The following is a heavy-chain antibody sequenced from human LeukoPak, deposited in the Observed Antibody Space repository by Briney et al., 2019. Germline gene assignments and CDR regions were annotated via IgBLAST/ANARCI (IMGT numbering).Heavy chain of an antibody. CDR1: GFTFSRYG. J-gene: IGHJ4*02. Sequence: GGSLRLSCAASGFTFSRYGMHWVREAPGKGREWVAVISTDGSQKFYAESVKGGFTVSRDNSKNRLCLQMSSLTAEDTAVYYCAKVVVAGTHYFDYWGQGTLVTVSP. CDR2: ISTDGSQK. D-gene: IGHD6-19*01. V-gene: IGHV3-30*18. CDR3: AKVVVAGTHYFDY.